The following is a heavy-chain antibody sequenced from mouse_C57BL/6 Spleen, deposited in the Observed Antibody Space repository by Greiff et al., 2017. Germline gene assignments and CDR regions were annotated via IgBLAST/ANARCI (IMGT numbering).Heavy chain of an antibody. V-gene: IGHV2-5*01. CDR3: AKEGGGGYYFDY. CDR2: IWRGGST. J-gene: IGHJ2*01. Sequence: VKLVESGPGLVQPSQSLSITCTVSGFSLTSYGVHWVRQSPGQGLEWLGVIWRGGSTDYNAAFMSRLSITNDNYKSQVFFKMNRRQADDTAIYYWAKEGGGGYYFDYWGQGTTLTVSS. CDR1: GFSLTSYG.